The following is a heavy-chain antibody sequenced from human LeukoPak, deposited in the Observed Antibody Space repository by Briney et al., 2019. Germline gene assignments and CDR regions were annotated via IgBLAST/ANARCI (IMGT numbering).Heavy chain of an antibody. Sequence: ASVKVSCKASGSTFTGYYMHWVRQAPGQGLEWMGWINPNSGGANYAQKFQGRVTMTMDTSISTAYMELSRLRSDDTAVYYCARVPIRRHYESTGYYYEDPWGQGTLVTVSS. J-gene: IGHJ5*02. V-gene: IGHV1-2*02. CDR1: GSTFTGYY. CDR2: INPNSGGA. CDR3: ARVPIRRHYESTGYYYEDP. D-gene: IGHD3-22*01.